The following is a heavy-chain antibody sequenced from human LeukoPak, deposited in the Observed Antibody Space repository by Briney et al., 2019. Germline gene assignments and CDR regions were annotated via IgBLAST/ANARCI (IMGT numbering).Heavy chain of an antibody. V-gene: IGHV4-31*03. CDR2: IYYSGST. CDR1: GGSISSGGYY. Sequence: SQTLSLTCTVSGGSISSGGYYWSWIRQHPGKGLEWIGYIYYSGSTYYNPSLKSRVTISVDTSKNQFSLKLSSVTAADTAVYYCARDADGNRAHWFDPWGQGTLVTVSS. CDR3: ARDADGNRAHWFDP. J-gene: IGHJ5*02.